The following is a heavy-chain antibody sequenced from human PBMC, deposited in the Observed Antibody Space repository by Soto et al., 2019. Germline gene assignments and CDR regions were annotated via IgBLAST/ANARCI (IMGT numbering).Heavy chain of an antibody. V-gene: IGHV4-59*01. CDR1: GDSISNYY. J-gene: IGHJ4*02. CDR2: IYHSGGT. Sequence: QVQLQESGPGLVKPSETLSLTCTVSGDSISNYYWSWIRQPPGKGLEWIGYIYHSGGTNYNPSLKSRVTMSVDTSKNRFSLSLSSVTAADTAVYYCARDRQIHRCWGQGALVTVSS. CDR3: ARDRQIHRC.